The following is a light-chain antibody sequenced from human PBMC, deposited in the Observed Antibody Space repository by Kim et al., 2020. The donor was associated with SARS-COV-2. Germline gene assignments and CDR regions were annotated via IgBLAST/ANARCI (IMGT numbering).Light chain of an antibody. CDR1: ILSKKY. CDR2: KDT. J-gene: IGLJ3*02. V-gene: IGLV3-27*01. CDR3: YSAADNSRV. Sequence: SYELTQPSSVSVSPGQTATITCSGDILSKKYSRWFQQKPGQAPVLLIYKDTERPSGIPEQFSGSTSGTTVTLTISGAQVDDEADYYCYSAADNSRVFGGGTKLTVL.